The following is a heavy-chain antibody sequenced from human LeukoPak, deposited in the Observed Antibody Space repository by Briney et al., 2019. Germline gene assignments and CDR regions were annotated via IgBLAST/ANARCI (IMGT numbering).Heavy chain of an antibody. J-gene: IGHJ4*02. CDR3: AKDRCLGY. CDR2: IYSSGTT. Sequence: SQSPSLSPALSGGSTTGYYWSSVRQTPREGLEWIVYIYSSGTTNYDPSLKSRVTISEDTSKDQFSLKGSSVTAADTAMYYCAKDRCLGYWGQGNLVTVSS. D-gene: IGHD3-10*02. V-gene: IGHV4-59*01. CDR1: GGSTTGYY.